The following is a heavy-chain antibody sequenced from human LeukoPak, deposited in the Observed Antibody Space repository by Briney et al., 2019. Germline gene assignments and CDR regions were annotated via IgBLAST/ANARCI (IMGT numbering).Heavy chain of an antibody. CDR3: ARGIDGYNS. CDR1: GGSISSYY. J-gene: IGHJ4*02. Sequence: SETLSLTCTVSGGSISSYYWSWIRQPPGKGLEWIGYIYYSGSTKYNPSLKSRVTISVDTSKNQFSLKLTSVTAADTAVYYCARGIDGYNSWGQGTLVTVSS. CDR2: IYYSGST. D-gene: IGHD5-24*01. V-gene: IGHV4-59*01.